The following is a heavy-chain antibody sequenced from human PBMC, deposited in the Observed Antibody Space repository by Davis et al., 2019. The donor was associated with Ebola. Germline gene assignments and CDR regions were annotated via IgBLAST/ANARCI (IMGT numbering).Heavy chain of an antibody. D-gene: IGHD5-18*01. CDR1: GFTFSSYS. J-gene: IGHJ6*02. V-gene: IGHV3-48*01. Sequence: GESLKISCAASGFTFSSYSMNWVRQAPGKGLEWVSYISSSSRTIYYADSVKGRFTISRDNSKNTLYLQMNSLRAEDTAVYYCARDAGVQLWLDYYYYGMDVWGQGATVTVSS. CDR2: ISSSSRTI. CDR3: ARDAGVQLWLDYYYYGMDV.